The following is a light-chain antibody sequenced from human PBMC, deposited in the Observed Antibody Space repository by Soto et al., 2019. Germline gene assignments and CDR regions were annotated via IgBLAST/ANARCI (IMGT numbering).Light chain of an antibody. CDR2: LCS. Sequence: DIVMTQSPLSLPVTPGEPASISCRSSQSLLHSNGYNYLDWYLQKPGQSPQLLIYLCSNRASGVPDRFSGSGSGTDFTLKISRWEAEDVGVYYCMLALLTPRGLTFGGGTKVEIK. V-gene: IGKV2-28*01. J-gene: IGKJ4*01. CDR1: QSLLHSNGYNY. CDR3: MLALLTPRGLT.